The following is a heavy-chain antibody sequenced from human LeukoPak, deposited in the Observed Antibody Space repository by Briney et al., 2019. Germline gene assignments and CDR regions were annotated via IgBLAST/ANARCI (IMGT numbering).Heavy chain of an antibody. CDR2: IYYSGST. CDR3: AKDKGHDDYGDYYFDY. Sequence: PSETLSLTCTVSGGSISSYYWSWLRQPPGKGLEWIGYIYYSGSTNYNPSLKSRVAISVDTSKNQFSLKLSSVTAAAKAVYYCAKDKGHDDYGDYYFDYCGQGTLVTVSS. CDR1: GGSISSYY. D-gene: IGHD4-17*01. V-gene: IGHV4-59*12. J-gene: IGHJ4*02.